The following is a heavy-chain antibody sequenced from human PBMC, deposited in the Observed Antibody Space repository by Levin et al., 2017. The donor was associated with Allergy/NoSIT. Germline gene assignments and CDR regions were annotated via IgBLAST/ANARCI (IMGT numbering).Heavy chain of an antibody. J-gene: IGHJ3*02. CDR3: ARDKGTQWLGNDAFDI. D-gene: IGHD6-19*01. CDR1: GFTFSDYY. CDR2: ISSSGSTI. V-gene: IGHV3-11*01. Sequence: GESLKISCAASGFTFSDYYMSWIRQAPGKGLEWVSYISSSGSTIYYADSVKGRFTISRDNAKNSLYLQMNSLRAEDTAVYYCARDKGTQWLGNDAFDIWGQGTMVTVSS.